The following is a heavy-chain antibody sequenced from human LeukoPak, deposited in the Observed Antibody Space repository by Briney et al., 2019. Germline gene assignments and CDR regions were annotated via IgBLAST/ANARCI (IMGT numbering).Heavy chain of an antibody. V-gene: IGHV3-30*02. CDR1: GFTFSSYG. Sequence: PGGSLRLSCAASGFTFSSYGMHWVRRAPGKGLEWVAFIRYDGSNKYYADSVKGRFTISRDNSKNTLYLQMNGLRAEDTAVYYCARGIVGATSTIDFDYWGQGTLVTVSS. D-gene: IGHD1-26*01. CDR3: ARGIVGATSTIDFDY. CDR2: IRYDGSNK. J-gene: IGHJ4*02.